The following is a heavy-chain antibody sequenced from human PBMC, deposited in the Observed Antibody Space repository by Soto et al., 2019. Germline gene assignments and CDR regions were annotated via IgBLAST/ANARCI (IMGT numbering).Heavy chain of an antibody. CDR1: GWSCVEHD. J-gene: IGHJ4*01. D-gene: IGHD2-15*01. CDR2: IHHSGSS. V-gene: IGHV4-34*01. CDR3: FGVLAATLDY. Sequence: SETLCLRCAVDGWSCVEHDWTWIRQPHGKGMEWIGEIHHSGSSHYNPSFKSRATISLDTSKNQLSLNLSSVTAADTAVYYCFGVLAATLDYWVQGTLVIVS.